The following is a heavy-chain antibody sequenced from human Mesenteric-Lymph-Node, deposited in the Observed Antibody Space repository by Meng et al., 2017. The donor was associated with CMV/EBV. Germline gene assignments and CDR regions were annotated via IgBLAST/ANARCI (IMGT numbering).Heavy chain of an antibody. V-gene: IGHV1-2*02. CDR3: ARPVRGHHYYMDV. Sequence: ASVKVSCKASGYTFTGYYMHWVRQAPGQGLEWMGWINANTGDTNYAQRFQGRVTITRDTSISTAYMELSRLRSDDTALYYCARPVRGHHYYMDVWGQGTTVTVSS. CDR1: GYTFTGYY. J-gene: IGHJ6*02. CDR2: INANTGDT. D-gene: IGHD3-10*01.